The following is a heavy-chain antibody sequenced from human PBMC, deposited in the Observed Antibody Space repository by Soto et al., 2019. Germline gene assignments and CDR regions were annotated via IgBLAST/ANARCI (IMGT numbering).Heavy chain of an antibody. V-gene: IGHV4-59*01. CDR1: GGSISSYY. D-gene: IGHD3-10*01. CDR3: AKKYGNAFDI. CDR2: IYYSGST. Sequence: SETLSLTCTVSGGSISSYYWSWIRQPPGKGLEWIGYIYYSGSTNYNPSLKSRVTISVDTSKNQFSLKLSSVTAADTAVYYCAKKYGNAFDIWGQGTMVTVSS. J-gene: IGHJ3*02.